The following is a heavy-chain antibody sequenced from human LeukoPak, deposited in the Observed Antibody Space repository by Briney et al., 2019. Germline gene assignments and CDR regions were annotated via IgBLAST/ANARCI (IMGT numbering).Heavy chain of an antibody. D-gene: IGHD2-2*03. CDR1: GFAFSSYW. V-gene: IGHV3-7*01. Sequence: PGGSLRLSCAASGFAFSSYWMSWVRQAPGKGLEWVANIKQDGSEKYYVDSVKGRFTISRDNAENSLYLQMNSLRAEDTAVYYCARVLDIVVVPAADDAFDIWGQGTMVTVSS. CDR3: ARVLDIVVVPAADDAFDI. CDR2: IKQDGSEK. J-gene: IGHJ3*02.